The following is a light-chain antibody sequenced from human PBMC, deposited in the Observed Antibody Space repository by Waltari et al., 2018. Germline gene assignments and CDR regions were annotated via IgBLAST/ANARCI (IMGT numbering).Light chain of an antibody. J-gene: IGLJ3*02. CDR1: SSKLGSNY. V-gene: IGLV1-47*01. CDR2: RNN. CDR3: AAWDDSLSGPV. Sequence: QSVLTPPPSASGTPGQRVTISCSGSSSKLGSNYVYWYQQLPGTAPKLLIYRNNQRPSGVPDRFSGSKSGTSASLAISGLRSEDEADYYCAAWDDSLSGPVFGGGTKLTVL.